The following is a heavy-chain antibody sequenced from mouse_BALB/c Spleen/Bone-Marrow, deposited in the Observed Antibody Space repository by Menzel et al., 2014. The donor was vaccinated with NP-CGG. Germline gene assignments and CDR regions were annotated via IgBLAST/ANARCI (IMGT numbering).Heavy chain of an antibody. Sequence: GQLQQSAAEPVKPGASVKLSCTASGFNIKDTYMHWVKQRPEQGLEWIGRIDPANGNTKYDPKFQGKATITADTSSNTAYLQLSSLTSEDTAVYYCASYYYGSSGFAYWGHGTLLAVPA. CDR3: ASYYYGSSGFAY. V-gene: IGHV14-3*02. CDR1: GFNIKDTY. J-gene: IGHJ3*01. D-gene: IGHD1-1*01. CDR2: IDPANGNT.